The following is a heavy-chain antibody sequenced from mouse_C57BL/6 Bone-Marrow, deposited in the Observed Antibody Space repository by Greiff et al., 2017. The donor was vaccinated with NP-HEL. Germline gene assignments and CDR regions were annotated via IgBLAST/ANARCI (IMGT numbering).Heavy chain of an antibody. V-gene: IGHV1-82*01. D-gene: IGHD2-5*01. CDR3: ARIAYYSTYYAMDY. J-gene: IGHJ4*01. CDR1: GYAFSSSW. Sequence: VHLVESGPELVKPGASVKISCKASGYAFSSSWMNWVKQRPGKGLEWIGRIYPGDGDTKYNGKFKGKATLTADKSSSTAYMQLSSLTSEDSSVYFCARIAYYSTYYAMDYWGQGTSVTVSS. CDR2: IYPGDGDT.